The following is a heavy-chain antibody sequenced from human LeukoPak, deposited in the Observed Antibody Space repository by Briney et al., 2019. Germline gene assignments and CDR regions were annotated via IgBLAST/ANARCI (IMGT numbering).Heavy chain of an antibody. J-gene: IGHJ4*02. D-gene: IGHD1-26*01. CDR2: IKSKTDGGTT. CDR1: GFTFSSYE. Sequence: GGSLRLSCAASGFTFSSYEMNWVRQAPGKGLEWVGRIKSKTDGGTTDYAAPVKGRFTISRDYSKNTLYLQMNSLKTEDTAVYYCTTQDRRELLREGVGNYWGQGTLVTVSS. CDR3: TTQDRRELLREGVGNY. V-gene: IGHV3-15*01.